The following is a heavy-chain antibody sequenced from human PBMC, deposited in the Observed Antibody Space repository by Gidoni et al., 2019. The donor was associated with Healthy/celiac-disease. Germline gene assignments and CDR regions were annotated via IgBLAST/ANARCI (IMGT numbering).Heavy chain of an antibody. CDR2: IYYSGST. J-gene: IGHJ4*02. D-gene: IGHD6-13*01. CDR1: GGSISRSEYC. V-gene: IGHV4-39*01. CDR3: ARLYPPGSSRVDY. Sequence: QLQLQESGPGLVKPSETLSLTCTVSGGSISRSEYCWGWIRQPPGKGLEWIGNIYYSGSTYYNPSLRSRVTISVDTSKNQFSLKLTSVTAADTAVYFCARLYPPGSSRVDYWGQGALVTVSS.